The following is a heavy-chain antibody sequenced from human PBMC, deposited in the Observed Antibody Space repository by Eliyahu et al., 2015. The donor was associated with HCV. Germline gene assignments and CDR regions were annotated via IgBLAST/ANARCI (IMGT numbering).Heavy chain of an antibody. CDR3: AKGHYDSSGYGSIDY. CDR2: ISGSGGST. CDR1: GXXFXRYA. J-gene: IGHJ4*02. V-gene: IGHV3-23*01. Sequence: EVQLLESGGGLVQPGGSLXLSXAASGXXFXRYAMSWVRQAPGKGLEWVSAISGSGGSTYYADSVKGRFTISRDNSKNTLYLQMNSLRAEDTAVYYCAKGHYDSSGYGSIDYWGQGTLVTVSS. D-gene: IGHD3-22*01.